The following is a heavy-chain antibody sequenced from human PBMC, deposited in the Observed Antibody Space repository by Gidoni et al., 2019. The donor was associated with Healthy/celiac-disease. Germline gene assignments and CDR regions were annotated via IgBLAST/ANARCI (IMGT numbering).Heavy chain of an antibody. CDR3: AKGAPSSTYLSPIDY. V-gene: IGHV3-9*01. D-gene: IGHD2-2*01. CDR2: ISWNGGNV. J-gene: IGHJ4*02. Sequence: EVQLVESGGGLVQPGRPLRLSCAASGFTFDDYAMHWVRQAPGKGMEWVSGISWNGGNVGYAVSVKGRFTISRDNAKKSLYLQMNSLRPEDTALYYCAKGAPSSTYLSPIDYWGQGTLVTVSS. CDR1: GFTFDDYA.